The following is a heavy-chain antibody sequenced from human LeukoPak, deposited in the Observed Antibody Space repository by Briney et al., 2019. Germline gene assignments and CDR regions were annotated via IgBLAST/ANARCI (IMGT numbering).Heavy chain of an antibody. CDR1: GGSISIYY. D-gene: IGHD6-13*01. Sequence: SETLSLTCTVSGGSISIYYWSWIRQPPGKGLEWIGYIYYSGSTNYNPSLKSRVTISVGTPKTQFSLKLSSVTAADTAVYYCARPRPGSWSRIDYWGQGTLVTVSS. V-gene: IGHV4-59*08. J-gene: IGHJ4*02. CDR3: ARPRPGSWSRIDY. CDR2: IYYSGST.